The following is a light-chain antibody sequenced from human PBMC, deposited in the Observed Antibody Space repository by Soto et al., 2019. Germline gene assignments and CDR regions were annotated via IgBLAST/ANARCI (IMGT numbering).Light chain of an antibody. J-gene: IGKJ1*01. V-gene: IGKV1-5*03. Sequence: DIQMTQSPSTLSGSVGDRVTITCRASQTVSSWLAWYQKKPGKAPKHRIYKASTLKSGVPSKFSGSESGTEFTLTISSLHPDDFATYYCQHHNSYSEAFGQGTKVDNK. CDR2: KAS. CDR3: QHHNSYSEA. CDR1: QTVSSW.